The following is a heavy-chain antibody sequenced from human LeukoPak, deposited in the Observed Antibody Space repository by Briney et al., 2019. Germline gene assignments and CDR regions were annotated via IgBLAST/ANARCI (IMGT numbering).Heavy chain of an antibody. D-gene: IGHD1-7*01. CDR3: AREMGWNYGDY. CDR2: INSDGSDT. V-gene: IGHV3-74*01. Sequence: ERSLRLSCAASGFIFSSYGMHWVRQAPGKGLVWVSRINSDGSDTIYGDSVKGRFTISRDNAKNSLYLQMNSLRAEDTAVYYCAREMGWNYGDYWGQGTLVTVSS. J-gene: IGHJ4*02. CDR1: GFIFSSYG.